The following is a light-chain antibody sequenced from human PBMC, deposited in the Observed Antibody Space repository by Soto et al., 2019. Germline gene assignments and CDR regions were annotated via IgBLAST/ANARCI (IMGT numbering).Light chain of an antibody. V-gene: IGLV1-40*01. CDR3: QSYDSSLSAYYV. CDR2: GNS. J-gene: IGLJ1*01. Sequence: QSFLRKPPSVSVAPGRRVTISCTGGSSNIGAGYDVHWYQQRPGTAPKLHIYGNSNRPSGVPARFSGSKSGTSASLAITGLQAEDEADYYCQSYDSSLSAYYVFGTGTKVTVL. CDR1: SSNIGAGYD.